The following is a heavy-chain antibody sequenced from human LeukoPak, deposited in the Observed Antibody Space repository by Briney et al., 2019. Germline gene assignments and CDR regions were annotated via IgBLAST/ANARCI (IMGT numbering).Heavy chain of an antibody. Sequence: GASVKVSCKASGYTFTSYGISWVRQATGQGLEWMGWMNPNSGNTGYAQKFQGRVTMTGDTSISTAYMELSSLRSDDTAVYYCARMHYYDSSGLNWFNPWGQGTLVTVSS. J-gene: IGHJ5*02. V-gene: IGHV1-8*02. CDR1: GYTFTSYG. CDR2: MNPNSGNT. CDR3: ARMHYYDSSGLNWFNP. D-gene: IGHD3-22*01.